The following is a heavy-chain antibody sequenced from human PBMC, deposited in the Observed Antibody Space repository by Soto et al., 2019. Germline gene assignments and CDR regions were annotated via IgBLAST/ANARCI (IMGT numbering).Heavy chain of an antibody. CDR1: GFDFTRHW. CDR2: VYPRDSAT. CDR3: PRVFVGTYYLLDS. V-gene: IGHV5-51*01. J-gene: IGHJ4*02. D-gene: IGHD1-26*01. Sequence: PGESLKISCKASGFDFTRHWIAWVRQMPGKGLDWMGVVYPRDSATRYSQSFEGQVTIPADKSISTAYLQRSSLRASDTAIYYCPRVFVGTYYLLDSWGPGTLVTVSS.